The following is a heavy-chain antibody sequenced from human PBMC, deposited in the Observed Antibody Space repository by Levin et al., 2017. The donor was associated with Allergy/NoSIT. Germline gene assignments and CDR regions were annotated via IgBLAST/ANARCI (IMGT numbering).Heavy chain of an antibody. CDR2: INPNSGGT. Sequence: GASVKVSCKASGYTFTGYYMHWVRQAPGQGLEWMGWINPNSGGTNYAQKFQGRVTMTRDTSISTAYMELSRLRSDDTAVYYCATLGSGYDLYIFDYWGQGTLVTVSS. CDR1: GYTFTGYY. D-gene: IGHD5-12*01. V-gene: IGHV1-2*02. J-gene: IGHJ4*02. CDR3: ATLGSGYDLYIFDY.